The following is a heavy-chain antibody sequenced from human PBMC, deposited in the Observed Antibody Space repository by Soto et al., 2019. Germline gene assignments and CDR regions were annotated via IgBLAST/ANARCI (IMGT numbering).Heavy chain of an antibody. CDR2: INPNSGGT. V-gene: IGHV1-2*04. CDR1: GGTFSSYA. CDR3: ALIAVADRTRVVTPNDY. Sequence: GASVKVSCKASGGTFSSYAISWVRQAPGQGLEWMGWINPNSGGTNYAQKFQGWVTMTRDTSISTAYMELSRLRSDDTAVYYCALIAVADRTRVVTPNDYWGQGTLVTVSS. D-gene: IGHD6-19*01. J-gene: IGHJ4*02.